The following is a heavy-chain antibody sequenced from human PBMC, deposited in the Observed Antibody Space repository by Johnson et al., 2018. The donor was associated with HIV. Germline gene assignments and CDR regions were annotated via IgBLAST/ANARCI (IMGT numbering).Heavy chain of an antibody. Sequence: VQLVESGGGVLRPGGSLRLSCEGFGFIFDDYDLSWVRQAPGKGLEWVSGINWNGGTTAYADSVKGRCTISRDNGKNSLYLQMNSLRAEDTALYYCARRDSGSLSFDIWGQGTMVIVSS. J-gene: IGHJ3*02. D-gene: IGHD1-26*01. V-gene: IGHV3-20*04. CDR1: GFIFDDYD. CDR3: ARRDSGSLSFDI. CDR2: INWNGGTT.